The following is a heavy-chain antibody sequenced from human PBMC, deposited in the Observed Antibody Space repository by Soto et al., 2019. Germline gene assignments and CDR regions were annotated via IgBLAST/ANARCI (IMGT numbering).Heavy chain of an antibody. V-gene: IGHV3-74*01. D-gene: IGHD2-15*01. J-gene: IGHJ6*03. Sequence: GGSLRLSCAASGFTFSSYWMHWVRQAPGKGLVWVSRINSDGSSTSYADSVKGRFTISRDNAKNTLYLQMNSLRAEDTAVYYCARTYCSGGSCYSVSDYYYNYMDVWGKGTTVTVSS. CDR2: INSDGSST. CDR1: GFTFSSYW. CDR3: ARTYCSGGSCYSVSDYYYNYMDV.